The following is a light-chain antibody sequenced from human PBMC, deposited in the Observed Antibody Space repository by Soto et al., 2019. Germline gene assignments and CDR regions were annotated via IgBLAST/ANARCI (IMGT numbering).Light chain of an antibody. CDR3: QQRSSWTLT. J-gene: IGKJ4*01. V-gene: IGKV3-11*01. CDR1: QSVRSY. Sequence: EIVLTQSPATLSLSPGERATLSFRASQSVRSYLAWYQQKPGQAPRLLIYYASNRATGIPVRFSGSGSATDFTLTISSLEPEDFAVYYCQQRSSWTLTFGGGTKVEI. CDR2: YAS.